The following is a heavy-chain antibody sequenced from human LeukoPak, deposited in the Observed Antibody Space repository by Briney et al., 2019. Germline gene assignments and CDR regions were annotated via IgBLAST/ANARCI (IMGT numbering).Heavy chain of an antibody. D-gene: IGHD2-2*01. V-gene: IGHV1-69*04. CDR1: GGTISTYG. Sequence: GASVKVSCKASGGTISTYGFTRVRQAPGQGLEWMGRIIPILDTPNYAQKFQGRVTITADISSNTVYMELISLRSEDTAVYYCARVRGGDCSSTSCSIFDYWGQGTLVTVSS. J-gene: IGHJ4*02. CDR3: ARVRGGDCSSTSCSIFDY. CDR2: IIPILDTP.